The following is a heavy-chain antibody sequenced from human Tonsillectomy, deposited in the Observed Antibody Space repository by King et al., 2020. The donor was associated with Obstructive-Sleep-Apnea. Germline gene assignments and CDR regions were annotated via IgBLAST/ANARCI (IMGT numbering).Heavy chain of an antibody. V-gene: IGHV3-7*03. J-gene: IGHJ3*02. CDR2: IKQDGREK. CDR3: ARDRLTKSTDAFDI. Sequence: VQLVESGGGLVQPGGSLRLSCAASGFTFSSYWMSWVRQAPGKGLEWWANIKQDGREKYYVDSVKGRFTISRDNAKNSLYLKMNSLRAEDTALYYCARDRLTKSTDAFDIWGQGTMVTVSS. CDR1: GFTFSSYW.